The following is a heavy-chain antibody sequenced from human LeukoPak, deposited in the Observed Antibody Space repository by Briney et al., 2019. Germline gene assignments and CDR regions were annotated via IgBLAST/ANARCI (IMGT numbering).Heavy chain of an antibody. Sequence: GGSLRLSCAASGFTFSSYSMNWVRQAPGKGLEWVSYISSSRSTIYYADSVKGRFTISRDNAKNSLYLQMNSLRDEDTAVYYCARVVGYGDYERSYYYYYMDVWGKGTTVTVSS. CDR1: GFTFSSYS. D-gene: IGHD4-17*01. CDR3: ARVVGYGDYERSYYYYYMDV. V-gene: IGHV3-48*02. CDR2: ISSSRSTI. J-gene: IGHJ6*03.